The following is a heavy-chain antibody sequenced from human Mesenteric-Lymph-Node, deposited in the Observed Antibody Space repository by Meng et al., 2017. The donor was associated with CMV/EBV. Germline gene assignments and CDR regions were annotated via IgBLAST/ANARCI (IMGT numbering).Heavy chain of an antibody. CDR3: SKLWSSGWYPEIYYYYGMDV. Sequence: GESLKTSCAASGFTFSSYSMNWVRPAPGKGLEWVSSISSSSSYIYYADAVKGRFTISRDNAKNSLYLQMNSLRAEDTAVYYCSKLWSSGWYPEIYYYYGMDVWGQGTTVTVSS. V-gene: IGHV3-21*01. J-gene: IGHJ6*02. CDR2: ISSSSSYI. CDR1: GFTFSSYS. D-gene: IGHD6-19*01.